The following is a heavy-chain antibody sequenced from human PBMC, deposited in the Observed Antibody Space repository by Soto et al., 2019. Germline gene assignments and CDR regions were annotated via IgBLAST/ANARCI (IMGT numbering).Heavy chain of an antibody. Sequence: GESLKISCKGSGYSFTSYWISWVRQMPGKGLEWMGRIDPSDSYTNYSPPFQGHVTISADKSISTAYLQWSSLKASDTAMYYCASGYCSSTSCSDAFDIWGQGTMVTVSS. D-gene: IGHD2-2*01. CDR2: IDPSDSYT. CDR3: ASGYCSSTSCSDAFDI. V-gene: IGHV5-10-1*01. J-gene: IGHJ3*02. CDR1: GYSFTSYW.